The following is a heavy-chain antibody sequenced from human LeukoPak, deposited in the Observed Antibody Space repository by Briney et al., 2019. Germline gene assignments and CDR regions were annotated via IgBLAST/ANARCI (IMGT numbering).Heavy chain of an antibody. V-gene: IGHV3-30*18. J-gene: IGHJ4*02. CDR3: AKDFWAAAGPDY. CDR2: ISYDGSNK. Sequence: PGGSLRLSCAASGFSFSTYAMSWVRQAPGKGLEWVAVISYDGSNKYYADSVKGRFTISRDNSKNTLYLQMNSLRAEDTAVYYCAKDFWAAAGPDYWGQGTLVTVSS. CDR1: GFSFSTYA. D-gene: IGHD6-13*01.